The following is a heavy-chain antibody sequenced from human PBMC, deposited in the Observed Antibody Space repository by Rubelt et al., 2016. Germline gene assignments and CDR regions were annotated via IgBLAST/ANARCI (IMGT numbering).Heavy chain of an antibody. CDR1: GGSFSGYY. V-gene: IGHV4-34*01. J-gene: IGHJ4*02. D-gene: IGHD3-22*01. Sequence: QVQLQQWGAGLLKPSETLSLTCAVYGGSFSGYYWSWIRQPPGKGLEWIGEINHSGSTNYNPSLKSRVTISVDTSKNQFSLKLSSVTAADTAVYYCARGTMIVVVTEYYFDYWGQGTLVTVSS. CDR2: INHSGST. CDR3: ARGTMIVVVTEYYFDY.